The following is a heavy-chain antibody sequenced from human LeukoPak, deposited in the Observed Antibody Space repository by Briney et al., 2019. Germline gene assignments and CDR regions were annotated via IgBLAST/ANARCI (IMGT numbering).Heavy chain of an antibody. J-gene: IGHJ6*03. CDR2: INQDGSEK. D-gene: IGHD3-3*01. CDR1: GFTFGNYW. V-gene: IGHV3-7*01. CDR3: ATDGDFWSGRHMDV. Sequence: GGSLRLSCAVSGFTFGNYWMSWVRQAPGKGLEWVANINQDGSEKYYVDSVKGRFTISRDNAKNSLYLQMNSLRAEDTAVYYCATDGDFWSGRHMDVWGKGTTVTVSS.